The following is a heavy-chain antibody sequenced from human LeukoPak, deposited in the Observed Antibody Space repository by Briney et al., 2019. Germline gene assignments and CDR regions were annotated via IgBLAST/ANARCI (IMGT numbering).Heavy chain of an antibody. Sequence: SETLSLTCTVSGGSISSSSYYWGWIRQPPGKGLEWIGSIYYSGSTYYNPSLKSRVTISVDTSKNQFSLKLSSVTAADTAVYYCASRGYSMGSYYFDYWGQGTLVTVS. J-gene: IGHJ4*02. CDR3: ASRGYSMGSYYFDY. CDR1: GGSISSSSYY. D-gene: IGHD5-18*01. V-gene: IGHV4-39*01. CDR2: IYYSGST.